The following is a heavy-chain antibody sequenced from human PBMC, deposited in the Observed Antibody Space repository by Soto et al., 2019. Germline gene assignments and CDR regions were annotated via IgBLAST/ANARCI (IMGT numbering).Heavy chain of an antibody. CDR2: ISTTSSTI. CDR3: VRDPGGRSNY. J-gene: IGHJ4*02. CDR1: GFIFSHYS. D-gene: IGHD2-15*01. Sequence: PGGSLRLSCAGSGFIFSHYSVNWVRQAPGNRPEWVSHISTTSSTIYYADSVKGRVTISRDNAKNSVYLQMNSLRDEDTAVYYCVRDPGGRSNYWGQGTLVTVSS. V-gene: IGHV3-48*02.